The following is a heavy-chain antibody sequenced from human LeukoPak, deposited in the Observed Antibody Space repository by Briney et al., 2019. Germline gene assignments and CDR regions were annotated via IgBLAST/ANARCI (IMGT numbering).Heavy chain of an antibody. Sequence: SETLSLTCTVSDYSISSGYYWGWIRQPPGKGLEWTGSIFQSGHTYYSPSLKSRVTISVDTSNNRFSLSLSAVTAADTAIYYCARERALMTTVTYFDYWGQGTLVTVSS. V-gene: IGHV4-38-2*02. J-gene: IGHJ4*02. D-gene: IGHD4-17*01. CDR2: IFQSGHT. CDR3: ARERALMTTVTYFDY. CDR1: DYSISSGYY.